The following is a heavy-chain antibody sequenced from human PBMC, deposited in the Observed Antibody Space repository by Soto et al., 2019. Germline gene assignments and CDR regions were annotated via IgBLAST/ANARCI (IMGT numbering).Heavy chain of an antibody. CDR1: GFSLSTSGVG. D-gene: IGHD1-1*01. J-gene: IGHJ4*02. Sequence: QITLKESGPTLVKPTETLTLTCSFSGFSLSTSGVGVGWIRQPPEKALEWLALIFCDDAKRYSPSLKSRPTITKDTSKNQVVLTLTNVDPVDTATYYCARILTGTGGHFDYWGQGTLVTVSS. V-gene: IGHV2-5*02. CDR3: ARILTGTGGHFDY. CDR2: IFCDDAK.